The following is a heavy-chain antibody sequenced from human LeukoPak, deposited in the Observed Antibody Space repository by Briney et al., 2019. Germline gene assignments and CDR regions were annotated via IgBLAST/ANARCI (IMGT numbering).Heavy chain of an antibody. V-gene: IGHV3-66*01. Sequence: GGSLRLSCAASGFTFSSYEMNWVRQAPGKGLAWLSVIYSGGSTYYADSVKGRFTISRDNSKNTVYLQMNSLRVEDTAVYYCTRGGSVPATRSFDYWGQGTLVTVSS. J-gene: IGHJ4*02. CDR3: TRGGSVPATRSFDY. CDR2: IYSGGST. D-gene: IGHD2-21*02. CDR1: GFTFSSYE.